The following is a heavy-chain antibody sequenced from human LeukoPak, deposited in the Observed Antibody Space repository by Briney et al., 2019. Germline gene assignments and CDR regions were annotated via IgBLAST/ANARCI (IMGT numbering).Heavy chain of an antibody. CDR3: ARGFYDFRSGYYPFDI. V-gene: IGHV4-34*01. J-gene: IGHJ3*02. CDR2: INHSGST. D-gene: IGHD3-3*01. CDR1: GFTFSDYY. Sequence: GSLRLSCAASGFTFSDYYMSWIRQPPGKGLEWIGEINHSGSTNYNPSLKSRVTISVDTSKNQFSLKLSSVTAADTAVYYCARGFYDFRSGYYPFDIWGQGTMVTVSS.